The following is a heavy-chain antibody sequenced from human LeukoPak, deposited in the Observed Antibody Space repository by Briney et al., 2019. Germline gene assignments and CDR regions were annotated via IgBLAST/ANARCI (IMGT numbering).Heavy chain of an antibody. CDR2: IWYDGSNK. J-gene: IGHJ4*02. Sequence: GRSLRLSCAASGFTLSSYGMHWVRQAPGKGLEWVAVIWYDGSNKYYADSVKGRFTISRDNSKNTLYLQMNSLRAEDTAVYYCARDEEYYYDSSGYPFDYWGQGTLVTVSS. D-gene: IGHD3-22*01. CDR3: ARDEEYYYDSSGYPFDY. V-gene: IGHV3-33*01. CDR1: GFTLSSYG.